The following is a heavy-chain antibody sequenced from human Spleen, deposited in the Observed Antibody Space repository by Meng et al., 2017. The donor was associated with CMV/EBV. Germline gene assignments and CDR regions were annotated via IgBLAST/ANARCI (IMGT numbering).Heavy chain of an antibody. CDR3: ATEPFGYCSAGSFHQNYGMDV. D-gene: IGHD2-15*01. CDR1: GGSISKSRYY. Sequence: SETLALTCTVSGGSISKSRYYWGWIRQPPGKGLEWIGSIYYSGSTYYNPSLKSRVTISVDTSKNQSSLKLRSLTAADTAVYYCATEPFGYCSAGSFHQNYGMDVWGQGTTVTVSS. V-gene: IGHV4-39*07. J-gene: IGHJ6*02. CDR2: IYYSGST.